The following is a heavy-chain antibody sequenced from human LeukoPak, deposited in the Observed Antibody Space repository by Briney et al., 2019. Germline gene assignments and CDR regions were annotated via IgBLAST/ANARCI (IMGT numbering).Heavy chain of an antibody. CDR3: ARLSKQWLVPSSYYGMDV. J-gene: IGHJ6*02. V-gene: IGHV4-59*01. Sequence: WETLSLTRTVSGGSISSYYWSWIRQPPGKGLEWIGYIYYSGSTNYNPSLKSRVTISVDTSKNQFSLKLSSVTAADTAVYYCARLSKQWLVPSSYYGMDVWGQGTTVTVSS. D-gene: IGHD6-19*01. CDR1: GGSISSYY. CDR2: IYYSGST.